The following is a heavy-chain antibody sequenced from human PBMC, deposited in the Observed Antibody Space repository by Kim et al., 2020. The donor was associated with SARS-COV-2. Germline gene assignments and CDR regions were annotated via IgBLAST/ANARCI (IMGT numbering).Heavy chain of an antibody. D-gene: IGHD2-15*01. CDR2: IYTSGRT. V-gene: IGHV4-4*07. CDR1: GGSISTYY. CDR3: GGGLPKSVSVVFYMDV. J-gene: IGHJ6*03. Sequence: SETLSLTCTVSGGSISTYYWSWIRQPAGKGLEWIGRIYTSGRTIYNPSLKSRVTVSVDTSKNQFSLELNSVTAVDTAVGDGGGGLPKSVSVVFYMDVW.